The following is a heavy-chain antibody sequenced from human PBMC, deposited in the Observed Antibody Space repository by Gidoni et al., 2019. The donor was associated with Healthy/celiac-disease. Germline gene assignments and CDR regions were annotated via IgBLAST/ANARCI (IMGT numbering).Heavy chain of an antibody. CDR1: GGSINRGGYY. J-gene: IGHJ5*02. D-gene: IGHD2-8*01. CDR3: AREVRGYCTNGVCYLDWFDP. Sequence: QVQLQASGPGLGKPSQTLSLPCTVSGGSINRGGYYWSWIRQHPGKGLEWIGYIYYSGSTYYNPSLKSRVTISVDTSKNQFSLKLSSVTAADTAVYYCAREVRGYCTNGVCYLDWFDPWGQGTLVTVSS. V-gene: IGHV4-31*03. CDR2: IYYSGST.